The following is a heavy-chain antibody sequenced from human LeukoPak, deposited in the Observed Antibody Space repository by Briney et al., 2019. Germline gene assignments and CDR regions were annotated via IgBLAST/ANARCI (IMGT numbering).Heavy chain of an antibody. V-gene: IGHV3-48*01. D-gene: IGHD2-21*02. Sequence: PGGSLRLSCAASGFTFSSYSMNWVRQAPGKGLEWVSYISSSSSTIYYADSVKGRFTISRDNSKNTLYLQMNSLRAEDTAVYYCARAYCGGDCYSEGLDAFDIWGQGTMVTVSS. CDR1: GFTFSSYS. J-gene: IGHJ3*02. CDR3: ARAYCGGDCYSEGLDAFDI. CDR2: ISSSSSTI.